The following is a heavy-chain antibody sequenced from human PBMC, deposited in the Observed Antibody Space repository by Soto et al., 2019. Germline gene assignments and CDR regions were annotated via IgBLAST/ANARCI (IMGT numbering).Heavy chain of an antibody. Sequence: GESLKISCAASGFTFSSYSMNWVRQAPGKGLEWVSSISSSSSYIYYADSVKGRFTISRDNAKNSLYLQMNSLRAEDTAVYYCARDVLGIAVAGDAFDIWGQGTMVTVSS. D-gene: IGHD6-19*01. J-gene: IGHJ3*02. CDR3: ARDVLGIAVAGDAFDI. CDR2: ISSSSSYI. V-gene: IGHV3-21*01. CDR1: GFTFSSYS.